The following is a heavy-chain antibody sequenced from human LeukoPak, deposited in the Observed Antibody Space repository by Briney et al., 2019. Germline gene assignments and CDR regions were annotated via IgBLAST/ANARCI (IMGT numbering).Heavy chain of an antibody. J-gene: IGHJ4*02. CDR1: GYTFTTHD. Sequence: ASVKVSCTASGYTFTTHDINWVRQATGQGLEWLGWMSPNSGDTGYAQKFQGRVTMTSDSSISTAYMELSSLRSEDTAIYYCVRTPPNWGFDYWGQGTLDTVSS. CDR3: VRTPPNWGFDY. D-gene: IGHD7-27*01. V-gene: IGHV1-8*01. CDR2: MSPNSGDT.